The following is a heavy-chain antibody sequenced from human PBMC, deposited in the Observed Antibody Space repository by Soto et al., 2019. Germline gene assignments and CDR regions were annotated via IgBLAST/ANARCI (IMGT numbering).Heavy chain of an antibody. J-gene: IGHJ6*02. CDR3: TRSGSSPYYYGMDV. V-gene: IGHV3-74*01. CDR1: GFTFSSYW. CDR2: INSDGSST. D-gene: IGHD6-6*01. Sequence: EVQLVESGGGLVQPGGSLRLSCAASGFTFSSYWMHWVRQAPGKGLVWVSRINSDGSSTNYADSVKGRFTISRDHARNTLFVQMDTLRAEDTAVYYCTRSGSSPYYYGMDVWGQGTTVTVSS.